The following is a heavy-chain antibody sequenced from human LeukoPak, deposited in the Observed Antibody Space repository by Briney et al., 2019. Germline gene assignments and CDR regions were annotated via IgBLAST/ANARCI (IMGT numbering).Heavy chain of an antibody. CDR3: ARPRDGYNYGAFDI. Sequence: GGSLRLSCAASGFTFSSYEMNWVRQAPGKGLAWVSYISTGSSTIHYADSVKGRFTISRDNAKNSLYLQMNSLRDEDTAVYYCARPRDGYNYGAFDIWGQGTMVTVSS. V-gene: IGHV3-48*02. D-gene: IGHD5-24*01. CDR2: ISTGSSTI. CDR1: GFTFSSYE. J-gene: IGHJ3*02.